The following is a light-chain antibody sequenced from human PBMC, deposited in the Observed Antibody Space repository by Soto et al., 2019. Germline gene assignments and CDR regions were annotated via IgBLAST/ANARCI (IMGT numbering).Light chain of an antibody. CDR1: QSISSW. CDR2: KAS. J-gene: IGKJ1*01. V-gene: IGKV1-5*03. Sequence: DIQMTQSPSTLSASVGDRVTITCRASQSISSWLAWYQQKPGKAPKLLIYKASSLESGVPSRFSGSGSGTEFTLTISSLQPDDFATYYCQQYNSYPWTFGXGPKVDIK. CDR3: QQYNSYPWT.